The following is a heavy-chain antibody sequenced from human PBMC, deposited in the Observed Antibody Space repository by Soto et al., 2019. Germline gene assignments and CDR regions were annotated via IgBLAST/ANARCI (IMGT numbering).Heavy chain of an antibody. CDR3: ARTGGSYWDFDI. J-gene: IGHJ4*02. D-gene: IGHD1-26*01. CDR2: IYYSETT. Sequence: SDPLSLTCTFSGASVPIAFDYCSWIPQPPGKVLEWIGHIYYSETTNYNPTLKGRVSISVDMSKNHFSLKMNSTTAADTAMYYCARTGGSYWDFDIWGQGALVTVSS. CDR1: GASVPIAFDY. V-gene: IGHV4-61*03.